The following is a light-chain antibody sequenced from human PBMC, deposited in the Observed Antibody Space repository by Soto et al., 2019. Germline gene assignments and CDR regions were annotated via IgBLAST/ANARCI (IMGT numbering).Light chain of an antibody. CDR3: QQSYSTI. CDR2: AAS. J-gene: IGKJ2*01. Sequence: DLQMTQSPSSLSASVGDRVTITCRASQSISSYLNWYQQKPGKAPKLLIYAASSLQSGVPSRFSGSGSGTDFTLTISSLQPEDFATYYCQQSYSTIFGQGTKLEIK. V-gene: IGKV1-39*01. CDR1: QSISSY.